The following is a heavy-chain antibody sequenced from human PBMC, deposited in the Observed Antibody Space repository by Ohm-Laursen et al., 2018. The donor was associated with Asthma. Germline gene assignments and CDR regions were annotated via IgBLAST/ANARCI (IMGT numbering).Heavy chain of an antibody. Sequence: SVKVSCKASGYTFTSYGISWVRQAPGQGLEWMGWISAYNGNTNYAQKLQGRVTMTTDTSTSTAYMELRSLRSDDTAVYYCARSRPAGNYYYYYGMDVWGQGTTVTVSS. J-gene: IGHJ6*02. CDR1: GYTFTSYG. V-gene: IGHV1-18*04. CDR3: ARSRPAGNYYYYYGMDV. CDR2: ISAYNGNT. D-gene: IGHD2-2*01.